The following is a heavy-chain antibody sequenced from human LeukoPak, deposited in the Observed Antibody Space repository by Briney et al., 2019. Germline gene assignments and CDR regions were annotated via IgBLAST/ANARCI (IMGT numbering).Heavy chain of an antibody. D-gene: IGHD2-2*01. CDR2: IYHSGNT. V-gene: IGHV4-39*01. Sequence: RSETLSLTCTVSGDSPTSSIFYSGWIRHPPGKGLEWLRNIYHSGNTYYNSSIKSRVTISVDTSKNQFSLKLTSVTAADTAVYYWARQSLIVQVPAARALLDYWGQGTLVTVSS. CDR3: ARQSLIVQVPAARALLDY. J-gene: IGHJ4*02. CDR1: GDSPTSSIFY.